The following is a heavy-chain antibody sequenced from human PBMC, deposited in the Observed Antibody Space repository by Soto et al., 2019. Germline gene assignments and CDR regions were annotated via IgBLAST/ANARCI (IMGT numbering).Heavy chain of an antibody. J-gene: IGHJ4*02. D-gene: IGHD3-3*01. CDR3: ARDGPEYDFWSGYYYFDY. Sequence: GGSLRLSCAASGFTFSSYSMNWVRQAPGKGLEWVSSISSSSSYIYYADSVKGRFTISRDNAKNSLYLQMNSLRAEDTAVYYCARDGPEYDFWSGYYYFDYWGQGTLVTVSS. V-gene: IGHV3-21*01. CDR2: ISSSSSYI. CDR1: GFTFSSYS.